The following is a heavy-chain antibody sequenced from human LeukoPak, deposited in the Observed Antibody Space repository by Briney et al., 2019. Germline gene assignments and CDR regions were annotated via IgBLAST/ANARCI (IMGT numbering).Heavy chain of an antibody. Sequence: GASVTVSCTAFGYTFTSNYMHWVRQAPGQGPEWMGVISPSGGSTTYAQKFQGRVTLTRDMSPSTDYLELSSLRAEDTAVYYCAKERRRDSGSLTDYWGQGTLVTVSA. D-gene: IGHD1-26*01. CDR1: GYTFTSNY. CDR3: AKERRRDSGSLTDY. J-gene: IGHJ4*02. CDR2: ISPSGGST. V-gene: IGHV1-46*01.